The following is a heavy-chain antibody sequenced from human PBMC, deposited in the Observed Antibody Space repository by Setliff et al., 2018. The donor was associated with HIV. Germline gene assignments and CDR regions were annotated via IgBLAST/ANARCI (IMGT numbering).Heavy chain of an antibody. D-gene: IGHD2-2*01. J-gene: IGHJ5*02. V-gene: IGHV1-69*04. CDR2: IIPIVTIA. CDR1: GGSFTSYT. Sequence: GASVKVSCKASGGSFTSYTFSWVRQAPGQGLEWMGRIIPIVTIAHYAEQFVGRVTITADKSTSTTYMELSSLRSEDTAIYYCARDRVPYSSSPSALDPWGQGTLVTVSS. CDR3: ARDRVPYSSSPSALDP.